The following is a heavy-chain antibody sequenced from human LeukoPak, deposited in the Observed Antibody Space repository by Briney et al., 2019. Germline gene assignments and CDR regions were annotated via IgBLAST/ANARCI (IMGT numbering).Heavy chain of an antibody. Sequence: GRSLRLSCAASGCTFSSYAMHWVRQAPGKGLEWVAAVSYDGNNKYYADSVKGRFTISRDNAKNSLYLQMNSLRAEDTAVYYCARSSTSPRDHLNVWGQGTTVTVSS. D-gene: IGHD2-2*01. CDR3: ARSSTSPRDHLNV. CDR1: GCTFSSYA. J-gene: IGHJ6*02. V-gene: IGHV3-30-3*01. CDR2: VSYDGNNK.